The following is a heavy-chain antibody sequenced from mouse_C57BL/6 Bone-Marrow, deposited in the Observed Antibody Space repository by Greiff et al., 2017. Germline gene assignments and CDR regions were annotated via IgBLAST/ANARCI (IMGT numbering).Heavy chain of an antibody. CDR1: GFTFSSYT. J-gene: IGHJ3*01. CDR3: ARPYYSNYGFAY. CDR2: ISGGGGNT. V-gene: IGHV5-9*01. Sequence: EVMLVESGGGLVKPGGSLQLSCAASGFTFSSYTMSWVRQTPEKRLEWVATISGGGGNTYYPDSVKGRFTISRDNAKNTLYLQMSSLRSEDTALYYCARPYYSNYGFAYWGQGTLVTVSA. D-gene: IGHD2-5*01.